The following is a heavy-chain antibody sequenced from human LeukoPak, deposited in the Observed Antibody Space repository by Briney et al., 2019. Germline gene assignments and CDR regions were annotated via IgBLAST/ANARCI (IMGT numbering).Heavy chain of an antibody. V-gene: IGHV3-48*01. CDR3: ARAHYAYCGGDCYAFGY. Sequence: GGSLRLSCAASGFTFNSYSMNWVRQAPGKGLEWVSYISSSSSTIYYADSAKGRFTISRDNAKNSLYLQMNSLRAEDTAVYYCARAHYAYCGGDCYAFGYWGQGTLVTVSS. CDR1: GFTFNSYS. CDR2: ISSSSSTI. J-gene: IGHJ4*02. D-gene: IGHD2-21*01.